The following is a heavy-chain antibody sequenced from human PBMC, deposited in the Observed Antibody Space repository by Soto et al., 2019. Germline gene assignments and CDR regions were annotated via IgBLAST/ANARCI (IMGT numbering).Heavy chain of an antibody. CDR1: VFTFSSYA. Sequence: PGGSLRLSCAASVFTFSSYAMSWVRQAPGKGLEWVSGISGSGGNTYYADSVKGRFTISRDNSKNTLYLQMNSLRAEDTAVYYCAKDPSWFGELSPNYFDYWGQGTLVTVSS. CDR2: ISGSGGNT. J-gene: IGHJ4*02. V-gene: IGHV3-23*01. CDR3: AKDPSWFGELSPNYFDY. D-gene: IGHD3-10*01.